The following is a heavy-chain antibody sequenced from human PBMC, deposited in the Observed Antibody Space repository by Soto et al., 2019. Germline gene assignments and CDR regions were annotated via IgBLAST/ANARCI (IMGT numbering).Heavy chain of an antibody. D-gene: IGHD3-9*01. J-gene: IGHJ4*02. CDR2: IIPIYASP. V-gene: IGHV1-69*06. CDR3: AVTVTGSRSPLAH. CDR1: GGTFSSNA. Sequence: QVQLVQSGAEVKKPGSSVKVSCKASGGTFSSNAISWVRQAPGQGLEWMGGIIPIYASPNYAQNFQGRVTVTADKATSTAYLELSSLKFADSAIYYCAVTVTGSRSPLAHWGRGTLVIVPS.